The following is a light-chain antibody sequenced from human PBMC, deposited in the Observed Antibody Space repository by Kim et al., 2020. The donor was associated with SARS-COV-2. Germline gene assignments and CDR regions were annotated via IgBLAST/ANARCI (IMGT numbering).Light chain of an antibody. CDR2: DAS. Sequence: VSPGESATLSCRASQSVTSTLAWYQQKPGQAPRLLIYDASTRATGIPARFSGSGSGTDFTLTISSLQSEDFAIYYCQQYNDWPLTFGGGTKVDIK. CDR3: QQYNDWPLT. V-gene: IGKV3-15*01. CDR1: QSVTST. J-gene: IGKJ4*01.